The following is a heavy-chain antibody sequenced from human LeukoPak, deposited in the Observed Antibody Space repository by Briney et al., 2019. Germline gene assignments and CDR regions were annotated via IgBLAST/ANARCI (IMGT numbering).Heavy chain of an antibody. CDR2: IDPNSGGT. D-gene: IGHD3-22*01. Sequence: ASVKVSCKASGYTFTGYYMHWVRQAPGQGLEWMGWIDPNSGGTNYAQKFQGRVTMTRDTSISTAYMVLNRLRSDDTAVYYCARTNYYDSSGYYDEPYYYYYYTNVWGKGTTVTISS. J-gene: IGHJ6*03. CDR3: ARTNYYDSSGYYDEPYYYYYYTNV. V-gene: IGHV1-2*02. CDR1: GYTFTGYY.